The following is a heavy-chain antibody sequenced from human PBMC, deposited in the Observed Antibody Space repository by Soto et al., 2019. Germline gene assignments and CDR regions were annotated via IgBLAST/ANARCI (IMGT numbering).Heavy chain of an antibody. J-gene: IGHJ3*02. Sequence: NPSETLSLTCAVYGGSFSGYYWSWIRQPPGKGLEWIGEINHSGSTNYNPSLKSRVTISVDTSKNQFSLKLSSVTAADTAVYYCARDGLGDAFDIWGQGTMVTV. V-gene: IGHV4-34*01. CDR1: GGSFSGYY. CDR2: INHSGST. D-gene: IGHD6-19*01. CDR3: ARDGLGDAFDI.